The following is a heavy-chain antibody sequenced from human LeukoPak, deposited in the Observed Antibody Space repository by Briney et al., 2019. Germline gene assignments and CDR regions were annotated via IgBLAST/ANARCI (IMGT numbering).Heavy chain of an antibody. V-gene: IGHV1-46*01. CDR1: GYSFTSNY. D-gene: IGHD2-15*01. CDR3: ARGPVGHQGYFQQ. J-gene: IGHJ1*01. Sequence: ASVKVSCKASGYSFTSNYIHWVRQAPGQGLERMGMIYPRDGSTSYAQKFQGRVTVTRDTSTSTVHMELSGLRSEDTAVFYCARGPVGHQGYFQQWGQGTLATVSS. CDR2: IYPRDGST.